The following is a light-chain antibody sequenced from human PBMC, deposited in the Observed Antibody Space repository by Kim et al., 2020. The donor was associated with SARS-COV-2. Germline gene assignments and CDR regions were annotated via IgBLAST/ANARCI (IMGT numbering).Light chain of an antibody. CDR1: QSISPW. CDR2: KAS. V-gene: IGKV1-5*03. Sequence: ARVGERVTITCWASQSISPWLAWYQHKPGKGPKLLMYKASTLESGVPSRFSGSGSRTEFTLTISSLQPEDSATYFCQQYNTKYPITFGQGTKLEI. CDR3: QQYNTKYPIT. J-gene: IGKJ2*01.